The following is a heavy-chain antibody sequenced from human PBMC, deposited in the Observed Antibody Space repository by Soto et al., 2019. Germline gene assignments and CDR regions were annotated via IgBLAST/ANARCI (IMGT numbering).Heavy chain of an antibody. V-gene: IGHV4-59*01. Sequence: PSETLSLTCTVSGGSISSYYWSWIRQPPGKGLEWIGYIYYSGSTNYNPSLKSRVTISVDTSKNQFSLKLSSVTAADTAVYYCAVYYDILTGYSSYFDYWGQGTLVTVSS. CDR1: GGSISSYY. D-gene: IGHD3-9*01. CDR2: IYYSGST. J-gene: IGHJ4*02. CDR3: AVYYDILTGYSSYFDY.